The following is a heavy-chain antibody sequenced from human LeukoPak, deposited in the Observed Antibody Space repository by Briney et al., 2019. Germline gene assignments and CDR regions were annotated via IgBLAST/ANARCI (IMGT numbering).Heavy chain of an antibody. CDR1: GFVFPTYA. Sequence: PGGSLRLSCAASGFVFPTYAMNWVRQAPGKGLEWVAHISTVSTYTHYTDSVKGRFTISRDNRKNLLYLQMSSLGAEDTAVYYCARDGSGFYHYYYMDVWGEGTTVTVSS. CDR3: ARDGSGFYHYYYMDV. CDR2: ISTVSTYT. D-gene: IGHD6-25*01. J-gene: IGHJ6*03. V-gene: IGHV3-21*01.